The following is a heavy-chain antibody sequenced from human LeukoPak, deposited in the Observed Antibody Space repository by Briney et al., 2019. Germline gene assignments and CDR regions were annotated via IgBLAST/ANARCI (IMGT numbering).Heavy chain of an antibody. D-gene: IGHD3-22*01. Sequence: GGSLRLSCTVSGFTVSSNSMSWVRQAPGKGLEWVSFIYSDNTHYSDSVKGRFTISRDNSKNTLYLQMNSLRAEDTAVYYCAKHDYYGSTNYPFINSWGQGTLVTVSS. CDR1: GFTVSSNS. CDR3: AKHDYYGSTNYPFINS. J-gene: IGHJ5*02. V-gene: IGHV3-53*01. CDR2: IYSDNT.